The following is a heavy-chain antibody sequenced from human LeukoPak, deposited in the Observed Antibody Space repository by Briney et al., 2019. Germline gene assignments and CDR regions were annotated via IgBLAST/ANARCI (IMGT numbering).Heavy chain of an antibody. V-gene: IGHV3-11*01. CDR3: ARLHRRQFTSFDY. Sequence: PGGSLRLSCAASGFTFSDYHMTWIRRAPGKGLEWVSFTGNTGGTTYYLDSVRGRFTISRDSSNNTLYLQMNSLRADDTAVYYCARLHRRQFTSFDYWGQGTLITVS. D-gene: IGHD4-11*01. CDR2: TGNTGGTT. CDR1: GFTFSDYH. J-gene: IGHJ4*02.